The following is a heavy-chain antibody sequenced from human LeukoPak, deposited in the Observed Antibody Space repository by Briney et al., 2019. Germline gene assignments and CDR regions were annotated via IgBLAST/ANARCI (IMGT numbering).Heavy chain of an antibody. J-gene: IGHJ4*02. V-gene: IGHV3-48*03. CDR1: GFTSSSYE. CDR2: NSSSVRTI. D-gene: IGHD6-19*01. CDR3: AREPGYSSGWYY. Sequence: PGGTLRLSCAASGFTSSSYEMNWVPDAPQKGLEWVSYNSSSVRTIYSADSVRGRFTISRDNAKNSLYRRMISLRAEDTAVYYCAREPGYSSGWYYWGQGNLVTVSS.